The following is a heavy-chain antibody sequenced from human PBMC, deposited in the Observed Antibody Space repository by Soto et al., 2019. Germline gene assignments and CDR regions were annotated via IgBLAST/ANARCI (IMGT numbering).Heavy chain of an antibody. Sequence: PSETLSLTCTVSGGSISSSSYYWGWIRQPPGKGLEWIGSIYYSGSTYYNPSLKSRVTISVDTSKNQFSLKLSSVTAADTAVYYCARQGYGSGSNLYGMDVWGQGTTVTV. D-gene: IGHD3-10*01. CDR1: GGSISSSSYY. CDR2: IYYSGST. CDR3: ARQGYGSGSNLYGMDV. V-gene: IGHV4-39*01. J-gene: IGHJ6*02.